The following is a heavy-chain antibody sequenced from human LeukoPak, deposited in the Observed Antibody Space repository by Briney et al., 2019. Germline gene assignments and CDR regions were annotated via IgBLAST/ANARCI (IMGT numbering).Heavy chain of an antibody. J-gene: IGHJ6*02. V-gene: IGHV1-18*01. CDR1: GYTFTSYG. D-gene: IGHD6-13*01. CDR3: ARDGPGIAAEGGMDV. Sequence: ASVKVSCKASGYTFTSYGISWVRQAPGQGLEWMGWISAYNGNTNYAQKLQGRVTMTTDISTSTAYMELRSLRSDDTAVYYCARDGPGIAAEGGMDVWGQGTTVTVSS. CDR2: ISAYNGNT.